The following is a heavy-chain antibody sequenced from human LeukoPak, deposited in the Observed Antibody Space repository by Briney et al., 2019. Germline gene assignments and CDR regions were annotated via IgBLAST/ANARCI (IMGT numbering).Heavy chain of an antibody. J-gene: IGHJ4*02. CDR1: GGSIISYC. CDR3: AAQTTVPPYYFDY. Sequence: SETLSLTCTVSGGSIISYCWSWIRQSPGKGLEWIGYIYYSGSTNYNPSLKSRVTISVDTSKIKFSLKLSSVTAADTAVYYCAAQTTVPPYYFDYWGQGTLVTVSS. V-gene: IGHV4-59*01. D-gene: IGHD4-17*01. CDR2: IYYSGST.